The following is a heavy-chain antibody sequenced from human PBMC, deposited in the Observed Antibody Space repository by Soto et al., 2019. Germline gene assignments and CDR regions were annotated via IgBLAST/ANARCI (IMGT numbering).Heavy chain of an antibody. CDR3: ARGMTTVTTFDY. CDR1: GGSISSGGYS. V-gene: IGHV4-30-2*01. D-gene: IGHD4-17*01. J-gene: IGHJ4*02. CDR2: IYHSGST. Sequence: SETLSLTCTVSGGSISSGGYSWSWIRQPPGKGLEWIGYIYHSGSTYYNPSLKSRVTISVDRSKNQVSLKLSSVTAADTAVYYCARGMTTVTTFDYWGQGTLVTVSP.